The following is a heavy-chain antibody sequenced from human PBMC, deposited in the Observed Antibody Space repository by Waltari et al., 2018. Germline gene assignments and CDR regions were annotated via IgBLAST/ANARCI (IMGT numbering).Heavy chain of an antibody. CDR3: ARVGLAYDFWSGCLDY. Sequence: QVQLQESGPGLVKPSETLSLTCTVSGGSIISYYWSWIRQPPGKGLEWIGYIYYSGSTNYNPTLKSRVTISVDTSKNRFSLKLSSVTAADTAVYYCARVGLAYDFWSGCLDYWGQGTLVTVSS. D-gene: IGHD3-3*01. CDR1: GGSIISYY. V-gene: IGHV4-59*01. CDR2: IYYSGST. J-gene: IGHJ4*02.